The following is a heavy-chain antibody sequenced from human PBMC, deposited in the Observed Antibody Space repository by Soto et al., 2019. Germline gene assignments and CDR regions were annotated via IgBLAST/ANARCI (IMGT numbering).Heavy chain of an antibody. J-gene: IGHJ3*02. V-gene: IGHV4-59*08. CDR1: GGSISSYY. Sequence: TSETLSLTCTVSGGSISSYYWSWIRQPPGKGLEWIGYIYYSGSTNYNPSLKSRVTISVDTSKNQFSLKLSSVTAADTAVYYCARQYASLDAFDIWGQGTMVTVS. CDR2: IYYSGST. CDR3: ARQYASLDAFDI. D-gene: IGHD6-6*01.